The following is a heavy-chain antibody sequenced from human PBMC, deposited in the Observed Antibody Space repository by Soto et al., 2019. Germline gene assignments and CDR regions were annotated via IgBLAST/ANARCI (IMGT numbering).Heavy chain of an antibody. CDR2: IYYSGST. CDR1: GGSISSGDYY. D-gene: IGHD6-6*01. J-gene: IGHJ6*02. V-gene: IGHV4-30-4*01. Sequence: NPSETLSLTCTVSGGSISSGDYYWSWIRQPPGKGLEWIGYIYYSGSTHYNPSLKSRVTISVDTSKNQFSLKLSSVTAADTAVYYCARDEADSSSMGGYDYYGLDVWGQGTTVTVSS. CDR3: ARDEADSSSMGGYDYYGLDV.